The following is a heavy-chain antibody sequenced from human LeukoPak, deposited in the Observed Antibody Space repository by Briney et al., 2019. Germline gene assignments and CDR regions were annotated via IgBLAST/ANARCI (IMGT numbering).Heavy chain of an antibody. D-gene: IGHD6-19*01. Sequence: ASVKVSCKASGYTFTGYYMHWVRQAPRQGLEWMGWINPNSGGTNYAQKFQGRVTMTRDTSISTAYMELSRLRSDDTAVYYCASSIAVAGTGFDYWGQGTLVTVSS. CDR2: INPNSGGT. V-gene: IGHV1-2*02. J-gene: IGHJ4*02. CDR1: GYTFTGYY. CDR3: ASSIAVAGTGFDY.